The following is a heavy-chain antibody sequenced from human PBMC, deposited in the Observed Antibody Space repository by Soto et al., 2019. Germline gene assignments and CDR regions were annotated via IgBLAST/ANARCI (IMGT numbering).Heavy chain of an antibody. J-gene: IGHJ6*02. CDR2: ISGSGGST. Sequence: PGGSLRLSCAASGFTFSSYAMSWVRQAPGKGLEWVSAISGSGGSTYYADSVKGRFTISRDNSKNTLYLQMNSLRAEDTAVYYCAKLRFLEWLFLGYYYGMDVWGQGTTVTVS. D-gene: IGHD3-3*01. CDR1: GFTFSSYA. CDR3: AKLRFLEWLFLGYYYGMDV. V-gene: IGHV3-23*01.